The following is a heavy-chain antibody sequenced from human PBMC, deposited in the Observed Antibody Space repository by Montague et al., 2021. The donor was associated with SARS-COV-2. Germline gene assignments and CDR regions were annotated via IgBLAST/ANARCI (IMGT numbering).Heavy chain of an antibody. CDR1: GCSISSYY. Sequence: SETLSLICTVSGCSISSYYWSWIRQPPGKGLEWIGYIYYSGSTNYNPSLKSRVTISVDTSKNQFSLKLSSVTAADTAVYYCARDLGDYWGQGTLVTVSS. CDR3: ARDLGDY. J-gene: IGHJ4*02. CDR2: IYYSGST. V-gene: IGHV4-59*13.